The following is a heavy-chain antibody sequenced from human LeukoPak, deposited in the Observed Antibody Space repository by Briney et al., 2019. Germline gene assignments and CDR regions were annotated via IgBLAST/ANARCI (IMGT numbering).Heavy chain of an antibody. V-gene: IGHV3-30*09. J-gene: IGHJ3*02. CDR2: ISDDGNNK. D-gene: IGHD3-9*01. Sequence: GRSLRLSCAASGFNFRIYAMHWVRQAPGKGLEWVAVISDDGNNKYYADSVKGRFAICRDNSRNTFYLQMDSLRAEDTAVYYCARDQDGYDILTGGAFDIWGQGTMVTVSS. CDR1: GFNFRIYA. CDR3: ARDQDGYDILTGGAFDI.